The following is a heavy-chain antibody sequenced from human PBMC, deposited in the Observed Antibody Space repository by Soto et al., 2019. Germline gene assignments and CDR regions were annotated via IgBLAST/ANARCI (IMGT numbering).Heavy chain of an antibody. D-gene: IGHD3-10*02. CDR3: ARAVGLNYGRGTLDV. CDR1: GGSISSSF. V-gene: IGHV4-59*01. CDR2: ILYSGTT. J-gene: IGHJ6*02. Sequence: QVQLQESGPGLVKPSETLSLTCTLSGGSISSSFWSWIRQPPGKGLEWIGNILYSGTTNYNPSLKSRVTNSVDTSKTQFSLKLTSMTAADTGVYFCARAVGLNYGRGTLDVWGQGTTVTVSS.